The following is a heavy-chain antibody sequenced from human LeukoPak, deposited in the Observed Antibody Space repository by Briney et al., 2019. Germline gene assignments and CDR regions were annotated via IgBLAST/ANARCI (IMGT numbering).Heavy chain of an antibody. D-gene: IGHD6-13*01. CDR1: GGSFSGYY. CDR3: ARTGIAAAGTRNVGV. CDR2: INHSGST. V-gene: IGHV4-34*01. J-gene: IGHJ4*02. Sequence: PSETLSLTCAVYGGSFSGYYWSWIRQPPGKGLEWIGEINHSGSTNYNPSLKSRVTISVDTSKNQFSLKLSSVTAADTAVYYCARTGIAAAGTRNVGVWGQGTLVTVSS.